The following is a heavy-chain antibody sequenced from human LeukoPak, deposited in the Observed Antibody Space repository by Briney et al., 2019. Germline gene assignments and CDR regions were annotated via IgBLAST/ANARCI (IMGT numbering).Heavy chain of an antibody. D-gene: IGHD6-13*01. J-gene: IGHJ4*02. CDR3: TRDGEAAATDY. CDR2: IRSKAYGGTT. CDR1: GFTFGDYA. V-gene: IGHV3-49*03. Sequence: GGSLRLSCTASGFTFGDYAMSWFRQAPGKGLEWVGFIRSKAYGGTTEYAASVKGRFTISRDDSKSIAYLQMNSLKTEDTAVYYCTRDGEAAATDYWGQGTLVTVSS.